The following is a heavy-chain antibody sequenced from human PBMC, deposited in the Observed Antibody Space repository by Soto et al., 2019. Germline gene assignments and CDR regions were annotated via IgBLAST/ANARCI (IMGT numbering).Heavy chain of an antibody. V-gene: IGHV3-33*01. CDR2: ISNDENIK. CDR3: ARGLRSVLDY. CDR1: GFTFSNFG. D-gene: IGHD6-6*01. Sequence: QVQLVESGGGVVQPGGSLRLSCVASGFTFSNFGMHWVRQAPGKGLEWVAVISNDENIKQYADSVRGRFAISRDNSKNTLYLQMTRLRAEDTDIYYCARGLRSVLDYWGQGTLVTLSS. J-gene: IGHJ4*02.